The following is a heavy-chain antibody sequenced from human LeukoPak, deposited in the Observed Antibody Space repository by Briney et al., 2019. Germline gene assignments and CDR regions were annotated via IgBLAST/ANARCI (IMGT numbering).Heavy chain of an antibody. J-gene: IGHJ4*02. Sequence: GGSLRLSCAASGFTFSSYGVHWVRQAPGKGLEWVAVIWYDGSKKYYADAVKGRLTISRDNSKNMLYLDMNSLRAEDTAVYYCARDRAARYFDYWGQGTLVTVSS. CDR1: GFTFSSYG. CDR3: ARDRAARYFDY. V-gene: IGHV3-33*08. CDR2: IWYDGSKK.